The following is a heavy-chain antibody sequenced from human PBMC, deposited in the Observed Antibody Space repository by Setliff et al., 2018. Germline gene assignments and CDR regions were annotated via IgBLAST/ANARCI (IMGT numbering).Heavy chain of an antibody. V-gene: IGHV3-23*01. CDR2: ISAHDEST. D-gene: IGHD2-15*01. J-gene: IGHJ4*02. CDR3: AKRGPYCSGGTCHYYFGY. CDR1: GFTFSNYA. Sequence: GGSLRLSCVASGFTFSNYAMAWVRQAPGKGLEWVSGISAHDESTYYADSVKGRFTISRDNSKNTLYLQMNSLRAEDTAVYYCAKRGPYCSGGTCHYYFGYWGQGTLVTVSS.